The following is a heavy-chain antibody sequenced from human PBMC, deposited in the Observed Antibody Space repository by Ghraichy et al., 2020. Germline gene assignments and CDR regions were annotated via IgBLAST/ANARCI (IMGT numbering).Heavy chain of an antibody. CDR2: ISSSSSTI. D-gene: IGHD5-12*01. CDR1: GFTFSSYS. CDR3: VRVGVATDPHAFDI. V-gene: IGHV3-48*02. Sequence: LSLTCAASGFTFSSYSMNWVRQAPGKGLEWVSYISSSSSTIYYADSVKGRFTISRDNAKNSLYLQMNSLRDEDTAVYYCVRVGVATDPHAFDIWGQGTMVTVSS. J-gene: IGHJ3*02.